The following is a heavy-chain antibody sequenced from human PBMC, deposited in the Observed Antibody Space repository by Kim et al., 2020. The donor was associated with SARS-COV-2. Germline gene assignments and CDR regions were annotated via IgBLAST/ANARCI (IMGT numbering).Heavy chain of an antibody. CDR2: IHYSGST. V-gene: IGHV4-39*01. J-gene: IGHJ3*02. CDR1: GGSISGRSDY. CDR3: ARQADHSSPRDTFDI. D-gene: IGHD3-22*01. Sequence: SETLSLTCTVAGGSISGRSDYWAWIRQPPGKGLEWIGSIHYSGSTYYNPSLKRRVTISVDMSKNLFSLRLSSVTAADTAVYYCARQADHSSPRDTFDIWG.